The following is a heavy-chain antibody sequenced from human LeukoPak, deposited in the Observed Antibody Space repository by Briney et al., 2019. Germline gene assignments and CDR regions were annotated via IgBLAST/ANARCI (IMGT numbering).Heavy chain of an antibody. J-gene: IGHJ4*02. CDR1: GFTFSSFW. Sequence: GGSLRLSCAASGFTFSSFWMHWVRQAPGKGLVWVSRINTEGRSISYADSVKGRFTISRDNAKNTLYLQMNSLRAEDTAVYFCTRDTNYFDSWGQGTLVTVSS. CDR3: TRDTNYFDS. V-gene: IGHV3-74*01. CDR2: INTEGRSI. D-gene: IGHD1-1*01.